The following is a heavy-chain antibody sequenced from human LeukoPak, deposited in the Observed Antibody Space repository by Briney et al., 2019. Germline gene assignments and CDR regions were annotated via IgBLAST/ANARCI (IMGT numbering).Heavy chain of an antibody. V-gene: IGHV4-59*08. J-gene: IGHJ4*02. CDR3: ARTTSPYGDYAYYFDY. CDR2: IYYSGST. Sequence: SETLSLTCTVSGGSISSYYWSWIRQPPGKGLEWIGYIYYSGSTNYNPSLKSRVTISVDTSKDQFSLKLSSVTAADTAVYYCARTTSPYGDYAYYFDYWGQGTLVTVSS. CDR1: GGSISSYY. D-gene: IGHD4-17*01.